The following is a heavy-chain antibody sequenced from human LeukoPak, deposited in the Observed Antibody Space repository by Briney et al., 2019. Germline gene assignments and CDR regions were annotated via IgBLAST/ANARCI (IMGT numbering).Heavy chain of an antibody. V-gene: IGHV5-51*01. CDR1: GYSFTSYW. CDR2: IYPGDSDT. J-gene: IGHJ5*02. Sequence: GESLKISCKGSGYSFTSYWIGWVRQMPGKGLEWMGIIYPGDSDTRYSPSFQGQVTISADKSISTAYLQWSSLKASDTAMYYCARYQWSSSWYVKAHNWFDPWGQGTLVTVSS. CDR3: ARYQWSSSWYVKAHNWFDP. D-gene: IGHD6-13*01.